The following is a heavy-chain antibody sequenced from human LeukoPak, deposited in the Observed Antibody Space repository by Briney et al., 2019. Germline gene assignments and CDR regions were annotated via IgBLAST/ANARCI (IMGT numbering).Heavy chain of an antibody. J-gene: IGHJ6*03. D-gene: IGHD2-8*01. CDR2: FSGSGGTT. CDR3: ANGNRCTSPNCLGYYYFYMDV. CDR1: GFTFSNYA. Sequence: GGSLRLSCAASGFTFSNYAMSWVRQAPGRGLEWVASFSGSGGTTYHADSVKGRFTISRDNSKNTLYLQMNSPRLEDTAVYYCANGNRCTSPNCLGYYYFYMDVWGKGTTVTVSS. V-gene: IGHV3-23*01.